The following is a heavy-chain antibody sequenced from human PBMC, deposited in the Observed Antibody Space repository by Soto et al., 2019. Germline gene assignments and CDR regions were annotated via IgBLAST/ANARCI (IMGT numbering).Heavy chain of an antibody. V-gene: IGHV1-2*04. Sequence: ASVKVSCKASGYTFTGCYMHWVRQAPGQGLEWMGWINPNSGGTNYAQKFQGWVTMTRDTSISTAYMELSRLRSDDTAVYYCARDLRGTNYYYYGMDVWGQGTTVTVSS. CDR2: INPNSGGT. D-gene: IGHD3-16*01. CDR1: GYTFTGCY. CDR3: ARDLRGTNYYYYGMDV. J-gene: IGHJ6*02.